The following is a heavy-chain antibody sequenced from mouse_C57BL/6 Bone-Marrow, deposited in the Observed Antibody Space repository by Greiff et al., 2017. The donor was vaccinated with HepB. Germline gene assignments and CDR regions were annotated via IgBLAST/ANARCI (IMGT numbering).Heavy chain of an antibody. CDR3: ARSYYSNYGAY. J-gene: IGHJ3*01. Sequence: EVQGVESGGGLVQPGGSLKLSCAASGFTFSDYYMYWVRQTPEKRLEWVAYISNGGGSTYYPDTVKGRFTISRDNAKNTLYLQMSRLKSEDTAMYYCARSYYSNYGAYWGQGTLVTVST. CDR1: GFTFSDYY. D-gene: IGHD2-5*01. CDR2: ISNGGGST. V-gene: IGHV5-12*01.